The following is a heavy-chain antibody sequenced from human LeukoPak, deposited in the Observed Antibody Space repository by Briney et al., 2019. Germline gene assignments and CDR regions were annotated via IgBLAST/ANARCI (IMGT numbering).Heavy chain of an antibody. V-gene: IGHV3-21*01. CDR3: ARSLTIFGVVIAGSYPPTDY. D-gene: IGHD3-3*01. CDR2: ISSSSSYI. J-gene: IGHJ4*02. CDR1: GFTFSSYS. Sequence: GGSLRLSCAASGFTFSSYSMNWVRQAPGKGLEWVSSISSSSSYIYYADSVKGRFTISRDNAKNSLYLQMNSLRAEDTAVCYCARSLTIFGVVIAGSYPPTDYWGQGTLVTVSS.